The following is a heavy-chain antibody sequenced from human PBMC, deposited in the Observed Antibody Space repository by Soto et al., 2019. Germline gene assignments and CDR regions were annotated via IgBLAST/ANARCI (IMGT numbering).Heavy chain of an antibody. D-gene: IGHD4-17*01. Sequence: PSETLSLTCTVSGGSISSSSYYWGWIRQPPGKGLEWIGSIYYSGSTYYNPSLKSRVTISVDTSKNQFSLKLSSVTAADTAVYYCATDDYGDYGRFDYWGQGILVTVSS. CDR3: ATDDYGDYGRFDY. J-gene: IGHJ4*02. CDR1: GGSISSSSYY. CDR2: IYYSGST. V-gene: IGHV4-39*01.